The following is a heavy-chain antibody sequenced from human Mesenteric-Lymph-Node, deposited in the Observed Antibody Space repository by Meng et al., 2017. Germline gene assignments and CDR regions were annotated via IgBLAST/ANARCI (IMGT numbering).Heavy chain of an antibody. CDR3: AKGDYGGKRAFDI. D-gene: IGHD4-23*01. CDR2: IYYSGST. V-gene: IGHV4-59*01. Sequence: SETLSLTCTVSGGSISSYYWSWIRQPPGKGLEWIGYIYYSGSTNYNPSLKSRVTISVDTSKNQFSLKLSSVTAADTAVYYCAKGDYGGKRAFDIWGQGTMATFPS. CDR1: GGSISSYY. J-gene: IGHJ3*02.